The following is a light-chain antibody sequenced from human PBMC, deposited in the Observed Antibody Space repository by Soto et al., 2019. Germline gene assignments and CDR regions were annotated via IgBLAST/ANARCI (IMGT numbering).Light chain of an antibody. CDR1: QGISDW. J-gene: IGKJ3*01. CDR3: QQADSFPFT. V-gene: IGKV1-12*01. CDR2: AAT. Sequence: DIQMTQSPSSMSASIGDRVTISCRASQGISDWLAWYQQKPGKAPKLLIYAATKLETGVPSRFSGSGSGTAFTLTISSLRPEDFATYYCQQADSFPFTFGPGTKVEIK.